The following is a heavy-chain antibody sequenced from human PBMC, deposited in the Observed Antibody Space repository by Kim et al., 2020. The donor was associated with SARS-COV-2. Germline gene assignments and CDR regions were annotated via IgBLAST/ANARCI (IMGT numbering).Heavy chain of an antibody. CDR2: ISYDGSNK. J-gene: IGHJ6*02. V-gene: IGHV3-30*04. CDR3: ARGGIGGSYYGDYYYYGMDV. D-gene: IGHD1-26*01. CDR1: GFTFSSYA. Sequence: GGSLRLSCAASGFTFSSYAMHWVRQAPGKGLEWVAVISYDGSNKYYADSVKGRFTISRDNSKNTLYLQMNSLRAEDTAVYYCARGGIGGSYYGDYYYYGMDVWGQGTTVTVSS.